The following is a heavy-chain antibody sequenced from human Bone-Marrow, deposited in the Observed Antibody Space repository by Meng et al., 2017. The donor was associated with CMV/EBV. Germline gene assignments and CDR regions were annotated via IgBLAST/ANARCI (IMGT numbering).Heavy chain of an antibody. V-gene: IGHV3-66*02. CDR3: ATDLHYDFWSGYLRYYGMDV. Sequence: GESLKISCAASGFTFSSNYMSWVRQAPGKGLEWVSVIYSGGSTYYADSVKGRFTISRDNSKNTLYLQMNSLRAEDTAVYYCATDLHYDFWSGYLRYYGMDVWGQGTTVTVSS. CDR2: IYSGGST. J-gene: IGHJ6*02. D-gene: IGHD3-3*01. CDR1: GFTFSSNY.